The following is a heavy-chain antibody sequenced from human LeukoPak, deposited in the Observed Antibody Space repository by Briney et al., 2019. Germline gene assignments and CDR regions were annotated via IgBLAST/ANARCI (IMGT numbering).Heavy chain of an antibody. D-gene: IGHD2-2*01. CDR2: MYTSGST. Sequence: PSETLSLTCTVSGGSISSYYWTWIRQPAGKGLEWIGRMYTSGSTNYNPSLKSRVSISVDKSKNQFSLKLSSVTAADTAVYYCARETRSSLGACSSASCPTYFDVWGRGTLVTASS. CDR3: ARETRSSLGACSSASCPTYFDV. CDR1: GGSISSYY. V-gene: IGHV4-4*07. J-gene: IGHJ2*01.